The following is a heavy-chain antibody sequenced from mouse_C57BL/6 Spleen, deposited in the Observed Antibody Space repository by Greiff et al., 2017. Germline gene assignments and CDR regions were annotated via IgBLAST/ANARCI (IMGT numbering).Heavy chain of an antibody. CDR2: IDPSDSET. D-gene: IGHD3-3*01. Sequence: QVHVKQPGAELVRPGSSVKLSCKASGYTFTSYWMHWVKQRPIQGLEWIGNIDPSDSETHYNQKFKDKATLTVDKSSSTAYMQLSSLTSEDSAVYYCARRDRGYAMDYWGQGTSVTVSS. J-gene: IGHJ4*01. V-gene: IGHV1-52*01. CDR3: ARRDRGYAMDY. CDR1: GYTFTSYW.